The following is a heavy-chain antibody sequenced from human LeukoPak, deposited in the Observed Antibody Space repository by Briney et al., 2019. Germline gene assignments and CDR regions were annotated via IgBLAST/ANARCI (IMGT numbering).Heavy chain of an antibody. CDR1: GGSFSGYY. D-gene: IGHD6-13*01. CDR2: INHSGST. V-gene: IGHV4-34*01. Sequence: SETLSLTCAVYGGSFSGYYWSWIRQPPGKGLEWIGEINHSGSTNYNPPLKSRVTISVDTSKNQFSLKLSSVAAAGTAVYYCARGLYSSSRTARYWGQGTLVTVSS. CDR3: ARGLYSSSRTARY. J-gene: IGHJ4*02.